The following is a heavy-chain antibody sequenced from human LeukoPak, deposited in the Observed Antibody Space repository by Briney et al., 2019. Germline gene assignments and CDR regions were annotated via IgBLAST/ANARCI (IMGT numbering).Heavy chain of an antibody. D-gene: IGHD2/OR15-2a*01. Sequence: GGSLRLSCAASGFTFSSYAMHWVRQAPGKGLEWVAVISYDGSNKYYADSVKGRFTISRDNSKNTLYLQMNSLRAEDTAVYYCARGTTPYHYYYYMDVWGKGTTVTVSS. CDR2: ISYDGSNK. CDR1: GFTFSSYA. V-gene: IGHV3-30*04. CDR3: ARGTTPYHYYYYMDV. J-gene: IGHJ6*03.